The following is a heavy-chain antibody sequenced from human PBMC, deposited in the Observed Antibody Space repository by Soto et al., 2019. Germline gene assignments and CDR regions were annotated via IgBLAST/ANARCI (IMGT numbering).Heavy chain of an antibody. CDR1: GFTFISYG. CDR2: ISYDGSNK. J-gene: IGHJ3*02. CDR3: AKPHSGSYLGDDAFDI. V-gene: IGHV3-30*18. Sequence: QVQLVESGGGVVKPGRSRRPPFAASGFTFISYGRHGVRQAQGRGWDGLAVISYDGSNKYHADSLKGRFTISRDNSKNTLYLQMNSLRAEDTAVYYCAKPHSGSYLGDDAFDIWGQGTMVTVSS. D-gene: IGHD1-26*01.